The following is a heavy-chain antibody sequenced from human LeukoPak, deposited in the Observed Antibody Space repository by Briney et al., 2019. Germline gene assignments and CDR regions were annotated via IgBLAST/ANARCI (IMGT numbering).Heavy chain of an antibody. J-gene: IGHJ4*02. CDR3: ARGSSRYCSGGSCSYFDY. CDR1: GGSFSGYY. D-gene: IGHD2-15*01. V-gene: IGHV4-34*01. CDR2: INHSGST. Sequence: SETLSLTCAVYGGSFSGYYWSWIRQPPGKGLEWIGEINHSGSTNYNPSLKGRVTISVDTSKNQFSLKLSSVTAADTAVYYCARGSSRYCSGGSCSYFDYWGQGTLVTVSS.